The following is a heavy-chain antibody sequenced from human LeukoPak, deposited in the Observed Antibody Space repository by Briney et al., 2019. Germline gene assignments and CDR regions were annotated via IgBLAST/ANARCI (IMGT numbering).Heavy chain of an antibody. D-gene: IGHD1-1*01. V-gene: IGHV3-7*01. J-gene: IGHJ3*02. CDR1: GFSFRRFW. CDR3: ARDSSPDSATTYYDALDM. Sequence: GGSLRLSCTGSGFSFRRFWMTWVRQAPGRGLEWVANINGDGDGKRYADSVKDRFTISRDNARSLVFLQIHSLRDEDTALYYCARDSSPDSATTYYDALDMWGQGTMVTVSS. CDR2: INGDGDGK.